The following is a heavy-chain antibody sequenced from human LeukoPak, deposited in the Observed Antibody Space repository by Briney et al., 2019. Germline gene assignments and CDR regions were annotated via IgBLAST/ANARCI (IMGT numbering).Heavy chain of an antibody. J-gene: IGHJ3*02. V-gene: IGHV4-59*08. CDR1: GGSISTYY. Sequence: SETLSLTCTVSGGSISTYYWSWIRQPPGKGLEWIGYIYYSGSTNDNPSPKSRVTISVDTSKNQFSLKLSSVTAADTAVYYCARTVGALYDAFNIWGQGTMVTVSS. CDR2: IYYSGST. CDR3: ARTVGALYDAFNI. D-gene: IGHD1-26*01.